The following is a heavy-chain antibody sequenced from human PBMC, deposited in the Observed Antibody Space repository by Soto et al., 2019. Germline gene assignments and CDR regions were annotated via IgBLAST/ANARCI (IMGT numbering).Heavy chain of an antibody. V-gene: IGHV4-4*07. CDR2: IYTSGST. CDR3: ARVGVTMVRGVITVWFDP. D-gene: IGHD3-10*01. CDR1: GGSISSYY. Sequence: ASETLSLTCTVSGGSISSYYWSWIRQPAGKGLEWIGRIYTSGSTNYNPSLKSRVTMSVDTSKNQFSLKLSSVTDADTAVYYCARVGVTMVRGVITVWFDPWGQGTLVTVSS. J-gene: IGHJ5*02.